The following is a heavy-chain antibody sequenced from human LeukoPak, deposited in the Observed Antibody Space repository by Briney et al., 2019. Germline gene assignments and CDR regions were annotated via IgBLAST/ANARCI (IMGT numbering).Heavy chain of an antibody. CDR1: GFTFDDYG. Sequence: GGSLRLSCAASGFTFDDYGMSWVRQAPGKGLEWVSGIKWDGGKTGYADSMKGRFIISRDKSKNSLYLQVNRLRAEDTALYYCARNFGGGDSSGPYYWGQGDLVTVSS. CDR3: ARNFGGGDSSGPYY. J-gene: IGHJ4*02. CDR2: IKWDGGKT. D-gene: IGHD3-22*01. V-gene: IGHV3-20*04.